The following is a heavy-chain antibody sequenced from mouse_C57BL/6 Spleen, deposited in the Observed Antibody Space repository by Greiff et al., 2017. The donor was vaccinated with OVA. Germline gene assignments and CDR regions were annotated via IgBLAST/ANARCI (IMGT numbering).Heavy chain of an antibody. J-gene: IGHJ2*01. D-gene: IGHD4-1*01. V-gene: IGHV1-61*01. CDR3: ARGTGPYYFDY. CDR1: GYTFTSYW. Sequence: QVQLQQPGAELVRPGSSVKLSCKASGYTFTSYWMEWVKQRPGQGLEWIGNIYPSDSETHYNQKFKDKATLTVDKSSSTAYMQLSSLTSEDSAVYYCARGTGPYYFDYWGQGTTLTVSS. CDR2: IYPSDSET.